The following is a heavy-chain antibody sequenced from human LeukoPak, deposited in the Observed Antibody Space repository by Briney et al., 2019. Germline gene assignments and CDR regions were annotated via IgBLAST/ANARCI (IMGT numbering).Heavy chain of an antibody. V-gene: IGHV3-66*01. CDR3: ASLYYGGNNFDY. CDR1: GFTFSSYG. J-gene: IGHJ4*02. D-gene: IGHD4-23*01. Sequence: GGSLRLSCAASGFTFSSYGMSWVRQAPGKGLEWVSVIYSGGSTHYVDSVKGRFTIFRDNSKNTVYLQMNSLRAGDTAVYYCASLYYGGNNFDYWGQGTLVTVSS. CDR2: IYSGGST.